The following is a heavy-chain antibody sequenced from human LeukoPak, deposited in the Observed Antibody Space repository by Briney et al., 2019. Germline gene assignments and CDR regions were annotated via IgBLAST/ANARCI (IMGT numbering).Heavy chain of an antibody. Sequence: GGSLRLSCAASGFTVSSNYMSWVRPAPGKGLEWVSVIYSGGSTYYADSVKGRFTISRDNSKNTLYLQMNSLRAEDTAVYYCARLACSSTSCPLRYWGQGTLVTVSS. D-gene: IGHD2-2*01. V-gene: IGHV3-53*01. CDR1: GFTVSSNY. CDR3: ARLACSSTSCPLRY. CDR2: IYSGGST. J-gene: IGHJ4*02.